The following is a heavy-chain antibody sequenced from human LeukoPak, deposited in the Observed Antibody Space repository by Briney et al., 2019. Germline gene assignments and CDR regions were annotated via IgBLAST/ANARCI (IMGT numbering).Heavy chain of an antibody. CDR1: GYTFTIYY. CDR2: INPNGGGT. V-gene: IGHV1-46*01. Sequence: ASVKVSCKASGYTFTIYYMHWVRQAPGQGLEWMGIINPNGGGTSYAQKFQGRVTMTRDTSISTAYLELSRLRSDDTAVYYCVRGGPSRGSGFYYFDYWGQGTLIAVSS. CDR3: VRGGPSRGSGFYYFDY. J-gene: IGHJ4*02. D-gene: IGHD6-19*01.